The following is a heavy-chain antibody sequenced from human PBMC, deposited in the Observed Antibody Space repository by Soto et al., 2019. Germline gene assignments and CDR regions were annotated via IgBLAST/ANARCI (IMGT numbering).Heavy chain of an antibody. CDR2: IYYSGST. CDR1: GGSISSSSYY. Sequence: QLQLQESGPGLVKPSETLSLTCTVSGGSISSSSYYWGWIRQPPGKGLEWIGSIYYSGSTYYNPSPKSRVPLPVATAKNQFSLKLGSVAAADTAVYHCAPVWFGESQHWGQGTLVTVSS. V-gene: IGHV4-39*01. J-gene: IGHJ1*01. CDR3: APVWFGESQH. D-gene: IGHD3-10*01.